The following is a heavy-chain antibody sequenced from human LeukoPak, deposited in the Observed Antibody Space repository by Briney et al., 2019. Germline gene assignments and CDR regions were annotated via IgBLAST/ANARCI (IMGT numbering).Heavy chain of an antibody. CDR1: GYTFTGYY. Sequence: ASVNVSCKASGYTFTGYYMHWVRQPPGQGLEWMGWINPNSGGKNYAQKFQGRVTMTRDTSINTAYMELSRLRSTDTAVYDCARVPYYDYVWGSYHPWGQGTLVTVSS. J-gene: IGHJ4*01. CDR2: INPNSGGK. D-gene: IGHD3-16*02. CDR3: ARVPYYDYVWGSYHP. V-gene: IGHV1-2*02.